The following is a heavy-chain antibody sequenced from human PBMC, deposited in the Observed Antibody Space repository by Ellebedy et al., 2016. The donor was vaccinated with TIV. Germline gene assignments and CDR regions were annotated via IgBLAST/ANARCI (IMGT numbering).Heavy chain of an antibody. CDR2: INHSGST. Sequence: SETLSLXXAVYGGSFSGYYWSWIRQPPGKGLEWIGEINHSGSTNYNPSLKSRVTISVDTSKNQFSLKLSSVTAADTAVYYCARAPRDYVWGSYRLGGFDYWGQGTLVTVSS. CDR1: GGSFSGYY. D-gene: IGHD3-16*02. J-gene: IGHJ4*02. CDR3: ARAPRDYVWGSYRLGGFDY. V-gene: IGHV4-34*01.